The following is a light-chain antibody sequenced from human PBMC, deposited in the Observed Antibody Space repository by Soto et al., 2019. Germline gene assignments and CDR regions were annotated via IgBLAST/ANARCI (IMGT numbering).Light chain of an antibody. Sequence: EIVLTQSPGTLSLSPGERVTLSCRASQSVSSSYLAWYQQSPGQAPRLLIYGASSRATGIPDGFSGSGSGTDFTLTISRLEPEDFAVYYCQQYGSSPFTFGPGTKVHIK. CDR3: QQYGSSPFT. J-gene: IGKJ3*01. CDR1: QSVSSSY. V-gene: IGKV3-20*01. CDR2: GAS.